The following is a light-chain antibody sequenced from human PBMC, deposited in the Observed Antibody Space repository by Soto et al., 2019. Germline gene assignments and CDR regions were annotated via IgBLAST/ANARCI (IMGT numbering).Light chain of an antibody. CDR1: QSVSSK. Sequence: EIVMTQSPATLSVSPGERATLSCRASQSVSSKLAWYQHKPGQAPRLLIFSASTRATGIPARFSGSESGTEFTLTISSLQSEDFAVYYCQQYNNWPRTFGQGTKVDIK. V-gene: IGKV3-15*01. J-gene: IGKJ1*01. CDR2: SAS. CDR3: QQYNNWPRT.